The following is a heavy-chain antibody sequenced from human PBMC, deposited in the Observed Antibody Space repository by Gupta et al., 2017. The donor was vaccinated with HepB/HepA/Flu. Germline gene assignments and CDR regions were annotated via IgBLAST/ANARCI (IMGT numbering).Heavy chain of an antibody. CDR2: ISYDGSNK. CDR1: GFTFSSYA. CDR3: ARDHDANDAFDI. V-gene: IGHV3-30-3*01. Sequence: QVQLVESGGGVVQPGRSLRLSCAASGFTFSSYAMHWVRQAPGKGLEWVAVISYDGSNKYYADSVKGRFTISRDNSKNTLYLQMNSLRAEDTAVYYCARDHDANDAFDIWGQGTMVTVSS. J-gene: IGHJ3*02.